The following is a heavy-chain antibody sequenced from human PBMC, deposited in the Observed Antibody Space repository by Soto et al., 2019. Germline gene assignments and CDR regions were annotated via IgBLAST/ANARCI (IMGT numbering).Heavy chain of an antibody. CDR2: IYYSGST. Sequence: QVQLQESGPGLVKPSETLSLTCTVSGDSISTSGYYWGWVRQPPGKGLEWVGTIYYSGSTYYNPSLKSPLTISIHTSENQFSLKRTSVTAADTAVYYCARLGGVVAASDFDYWGQGTLVTVSS. CDR3: ARLGGVVAASDFDY. V-gene: IGHV4-39*01. D-gene: IGHD2-15*01. CDR1: GDSISTSGYY. J-gene: IGHJ4*02.